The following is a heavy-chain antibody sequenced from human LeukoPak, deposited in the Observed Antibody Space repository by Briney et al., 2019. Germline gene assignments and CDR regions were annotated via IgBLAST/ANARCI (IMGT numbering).Heavy chain of an antibody. J-gene: IGHJ4*02. CDR1: GFTVSNNY. CDR2: TYSGGRT. V-gene: IGHV3-66*01. CDR3: ANMIWFGEVLFDY. Sequence: GASLRLSCAASGFTVSNNYMSWVRQAPGKGLEWDSVTYSGGRTYYADSVKGRFTISSDNSKNTLYLQMNSLRADDTAVYYCANMIWFGEVLFDYWGQGTLVTVSS. D-gene: IGHD3-10*01.